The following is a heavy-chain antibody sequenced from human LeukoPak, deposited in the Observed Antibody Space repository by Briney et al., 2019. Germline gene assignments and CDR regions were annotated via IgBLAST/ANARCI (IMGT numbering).Heavy chain of an antibody. D-gene: IGHD5-12*01. CDR3: ARDRLVATVGKLLYYYGMDV. Sequence: PSQTLSLTCTVSGGSISSGGYYWSWIRQHPGKGLEWIGYIYYSGSTNYNPSLKSRVTISVDTSKNQFSLKLSSVTAADTAVYYCARDRLVATVGKLLYYYGMDVWGQGTTVTVSS. CDR2: IYYSGST. V-gene: IGHV4-61*08. CDR1: GGSISSGGYY. J-gene: IGHJ6*02.